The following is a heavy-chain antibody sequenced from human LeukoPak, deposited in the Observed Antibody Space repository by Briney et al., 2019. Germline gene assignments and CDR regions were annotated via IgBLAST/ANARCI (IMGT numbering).Heavy chain of an antibody. CDR3: AKDRTLYYYDSSGYLPEYHP. V-gene: IGHV3-30*02. CDR1: GFTFSSYG. J-gene: IGHJ5*02. Sequence: GGSLRLSCAASGFTFSSYGMHWVRQAPGKGLEWVAFIRYDGSNKYYADSVKGRFTISRDNSKNTLYLQMNSLRAEDTAVYYCAKDRTLYYYDSSGYLPEYHPWGQGTLVTVSS. CDR2: IRYDGSNK. D-gene: IGHD3-22*01.